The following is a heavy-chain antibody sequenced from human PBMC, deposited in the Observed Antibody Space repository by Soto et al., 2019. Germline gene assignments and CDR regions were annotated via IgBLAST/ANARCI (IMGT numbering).Heavy chain of an antibody. Sequence: SGPTLVNPTQTLTLTCTFSGFSLSTSGVGVGWIRQPPGKALEWLALIDWNDDKRYSPALKSRLTITKDTSKNQVVLTMTNMDPVDTGTYYCAHFHVHYDFWSGSYAMDVWGQGTTVTVSS. D-gene: IGHD3-3*01. J-gene: IGHJ6*02. CDR1: GFSLSTSGVG. V-gene: IGHV2-5*01. CDR2: IDWNDDK. CDR3: AHFHVHYDFWSGSYAMDV.